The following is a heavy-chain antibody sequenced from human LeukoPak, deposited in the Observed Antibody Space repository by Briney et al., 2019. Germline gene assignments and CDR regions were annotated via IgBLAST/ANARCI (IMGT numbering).Heavy chain of an antibody. CDR1: GFTFSSYW. CDR2: IKQDGSEK. V-gene: IGHV3-7*01. D-gene: IGHD2-15*01. J-gene: IGHJ4*02. CDR3: VRDRVPRYCSGGSCYSVGHFDY. Sequence: GSLRLSCAASGFTFSSYWMSWVRQAPGKGLEWVANIKQDGSEKYYVDSVKGRFTISRDNVKNSLYLQMNSLRAEDTAVYYCVRDRVPRYCSGGSCYSVGHFDYWGQGTLVTVSS.